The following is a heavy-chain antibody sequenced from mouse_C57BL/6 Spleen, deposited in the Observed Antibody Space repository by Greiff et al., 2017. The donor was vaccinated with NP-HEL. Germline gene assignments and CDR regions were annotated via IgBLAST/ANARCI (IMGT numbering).Heavy chain of an antibody. CDR2: IRSKSSNYAT. J-gene: IGHJ2*01. D-gene: IGHD2-5*01. Sequence: EVQLVESGGGLVQPKGSLKLSCAASGFTFNTYAMHWVRQAPGKGLEWVARIRSKSSNYATYYADSVKDRFTISRDDSQSMLYLQMNNLKTEDTAMYYCVREGTTYSNYDFDYWGQGTTLTVSS. CDR3: VREGTTYSNYDFDY. CDR1: GFTFNTYA. V-gene: IGHV10-3*01.